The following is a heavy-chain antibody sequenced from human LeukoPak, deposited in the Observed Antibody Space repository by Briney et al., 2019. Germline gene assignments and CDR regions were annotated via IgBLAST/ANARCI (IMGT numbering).Heavy chain of an antibody. Sequence: ASVKVSCKASGGTFIHYSISWVRQAPGQGLEWMGGIIPVFGTTNYAQKFQGRVTITADESTTTAYLELHSLTSEDTAVYYCARGHDSSAFRAAFWGQGTLVTVSS. V-gene: IGHV1-69*01. CDR3: ARGHDSSAFRAAF. CDR1: GGTFIHYS. CDR2: IIPVFGTT. D-gene: IGHD6-25*01. J-gene: IGHJ4*02.